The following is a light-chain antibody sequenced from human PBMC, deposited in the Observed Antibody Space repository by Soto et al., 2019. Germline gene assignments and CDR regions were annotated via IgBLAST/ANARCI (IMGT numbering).Light chain of an antibody. J-gene: IGKJ1*01. CDR1: QSVSSSY. V-gene: IGKV3-20*01. CDR3: QQYGSSPRT. CDR2: GAS. Sequence: IALTQCPGTLSLSPGERATLSCRASQSVSSSYLAWYQQKPGQAPRLLIYGASSRATGIPDRFSGSGSGTDFTLTISRLEPEDFAVYYCQQYGSSPRTFGQGTKVDI.